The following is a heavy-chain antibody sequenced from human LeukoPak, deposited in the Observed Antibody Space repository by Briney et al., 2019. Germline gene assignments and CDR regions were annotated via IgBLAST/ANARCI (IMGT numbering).Heavy chain of an antibody. J-gene: IGHJ6*02. CDR3: AKDFVVEPAAIRASNYYYYGMDV. D-gene: IGHD2-2*02. Sequence: GGSLRLSCAASGFTFSSYAMSWVRQAPGKGLEWVSAISGSGGSTYYADSVKGRFNISRDNAKNTLYLQMNSLRAEDTAVYDCAKDFVVEPAAIRASNYYYYGMDVWGQGTTVTVSS. CDR2: ISGSGGST. V-gene: IGHV3-23*01. CDR1: GFTFSSYA.